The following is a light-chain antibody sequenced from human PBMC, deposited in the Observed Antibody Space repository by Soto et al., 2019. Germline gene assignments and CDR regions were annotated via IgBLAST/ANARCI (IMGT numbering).Light chain of an antibody. J-gene: IGLJ1*01. Sequence: QSLLTQPPSASSSTGQSVAISCTRSTSDVGAYNYVSWYQQHPGKAPKLMLYGVSNRPSGVSSRFSGSKSGNTASLSISRLLTEDEADYYCNSYSTTRTYVFGTGTKVTVL. CDR2: GVS. CDR3: NSYSTTRTYV. V-gene: IGLV2-14*01. CDR1: TSDVGAYNY.